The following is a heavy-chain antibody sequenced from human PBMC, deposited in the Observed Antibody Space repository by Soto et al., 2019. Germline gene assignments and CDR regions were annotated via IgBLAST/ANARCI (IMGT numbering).Heavy chain of an antibody. Sequence: QVQLVQSGAEVKKPGASVKVSCKASGYTFTGYYMHWVRQAPGQGLEWMGWINPNSGGTNYAQKFQGRVTMTRDTSISTAYMELSRLRSDDTAVYYCARVGSILKNYYGMDVWGQGTTVTVSS. CDR2: INPNSGGT. V-gene: IGHV1-2*02. CDR1: GYTFTGYY. CDR3: ARVGSILKNYYGMDV. D-gene: IGHD1-26*01. J-gene: IGHJ6*02.